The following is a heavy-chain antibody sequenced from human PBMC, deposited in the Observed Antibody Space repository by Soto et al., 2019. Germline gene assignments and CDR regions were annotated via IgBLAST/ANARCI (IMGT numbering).Heavy chain of an antibody. J-gene: IGHJ4*02. Sequence: SVKVSCKASGGTFSSYAISWVRQGPGQGLEWMGGIIPIFGTANYAQKFQGRVTITADESTSTAYMELSSLRSEDTAVYYCARDMGYSSSLFDYGGQGTLVTVSS. CDR2: IIPIFGTA. CDR1: GGTFSSYA. D-gene: IGHD6-6*01. V-gene: IGHV1-69*13. CDR3: ARDMGYSSSLFDY.